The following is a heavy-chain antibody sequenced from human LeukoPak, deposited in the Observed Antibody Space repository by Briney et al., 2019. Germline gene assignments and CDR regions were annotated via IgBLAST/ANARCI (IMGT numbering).Heavy chain of an antibody. V-gene: IGHV3-30*03. CDR2: ISYDGSNK. CDR3: AREYSSTGPGPTYYYYGMDV. Sequence: GGSLRLSCAASGFTFSSYYVHWVRQAPGKGLERVAIISYDGSNKYYADSVKDRFTISRDNSKNTLFLQMNSLRAEDTAVYYCAREYSSTGPGPTYYYYGMDVWGQGTTVTVSS. D-gene: IGHD6-19*01. J-gene: IGHJ6*02. CDR1: GFTFSSYY.